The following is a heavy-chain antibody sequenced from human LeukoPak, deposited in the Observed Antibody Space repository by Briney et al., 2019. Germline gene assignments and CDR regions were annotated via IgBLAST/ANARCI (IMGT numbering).Heavy chain of an antibody. Sequence: GGSLRLSCAASGFTFSSYATSWVRQAPGKGLEWVSAISGSGGSTYYADSVKGRFTISRDNSKNTLYLQMNSLRAEDTAVYYCAKGYRIQLWSSLYYFDYWGQGTLVTVSS. CDR1: GFTFSSYA. V-gene: IGHV3-23*01. CDR3: AKGYRIQLWSSLYYFDY. D-gene: IGHD5-18*01. CDR2: ISGSGGST. J-gene: IGHJ4*02.